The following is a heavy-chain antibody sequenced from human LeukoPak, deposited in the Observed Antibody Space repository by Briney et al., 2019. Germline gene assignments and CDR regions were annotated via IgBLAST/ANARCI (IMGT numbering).Heavy chain of an antibody. J-gene: IGHJ4*02. Sequence: PGGSLRLSCAVAGFTFSDHYVDWVRQAPGKGLEWVARSRNRVHSYSTEYAASVKGRFTISRDNSKNSLFLQMNSLRTDDTAVYFCTGATLYSRTYVGFDSWGQGTLVTVSS. CDR1: GFTFSDHY. D-gene: IGHD2-2*01. V-gene: IGHV3-72*01. CDR2: SRNRVHSYST. CDR3: TGATLYSRTYVGFDS.